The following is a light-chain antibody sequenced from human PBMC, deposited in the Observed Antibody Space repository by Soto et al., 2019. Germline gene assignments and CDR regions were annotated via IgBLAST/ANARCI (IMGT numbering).Light chain of an antibody. CDR3: QQCGDSTRGLN. Sequence: EIVLTQSPGTLSLSPGERATLSCRASQGVSSRNLSWYQQKPRQAPRLLIDGASNRAAGIPDRISGSGSGTDFTLTINRLEPEDVAVSYCQQCGDSTRGLNFGGGTKVEIK. CDR2: GAS. CDR1: QGVSSRN. J-gene: IGKJ4*01. V-gene: IGKV3-20*01.